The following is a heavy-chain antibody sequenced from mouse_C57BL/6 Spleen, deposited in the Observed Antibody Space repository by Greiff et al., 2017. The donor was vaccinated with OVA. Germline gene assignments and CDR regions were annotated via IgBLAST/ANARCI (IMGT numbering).Heavy chain of an antibody. CDR3: ARGGDFDY. Sequence: QVQLQQSGAELVRPGTSVKVSCKASGYAFTNYLIERVKQRPGQGLEWIGVINPGSGGTNYNEKFKGKATLTADKSSSTAYMQLSSLTSEDSAVYFCARGGDFDYWGQGTTLTVSS. V-gene: IGHV1-54*01. CDR2: INPGSGGT. CDR1: GYAFTNYL. J-gene: IGHJ2*01.